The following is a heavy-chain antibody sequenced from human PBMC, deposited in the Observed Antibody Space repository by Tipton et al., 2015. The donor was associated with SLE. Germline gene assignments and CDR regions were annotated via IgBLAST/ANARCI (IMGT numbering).Heavy chain of an antibody. V-gene: IGHV3-66*02. J-gene: IGHJ3*02. CDR3: ASGTRIDAFDI. D-gene: IGHD1-26*01. Sequence: SLRLSCAASGFTFSDYYMSWVRQAPGKGLEWVSVIYSGGSTYYADSVKGRFTISRDNSKNTLYLQMNSLRAEDTAVYYCASGTRIDAFDIWGQGTMVTVSS. CDR2: IYSGGST. CDR1: GFTFSDYY.